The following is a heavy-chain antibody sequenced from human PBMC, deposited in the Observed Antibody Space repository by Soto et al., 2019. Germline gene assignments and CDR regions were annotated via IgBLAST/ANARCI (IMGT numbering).Heavy chain of an antibody. CDR2: IWYDGSNK. D-gene: IGHD3-22*01. CDR1: GFTFSSYG. Sequence: QVQLVESGGGVVQPGRSLRLSCAASGFTFSSYGMHWVRQAPGKGLEWVALIWYDGSNKYYEDSVKGRFTISRDNSKNTLYLQMNGLRAEDTAVYYCERQDSSGYYWGVDYWCQGTLVTVSS. V-gene: IGHV3-33*01. J-gene: IGHJ4*02. CDR3: ERQDSSGYYWGVDY.